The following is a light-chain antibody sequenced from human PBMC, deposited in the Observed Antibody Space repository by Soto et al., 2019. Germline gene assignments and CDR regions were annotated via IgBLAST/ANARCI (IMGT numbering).Light chain of an antibody. CDR3: QQRSNGFT. V-gene: IGKV4-1*01. J-gene: IGKJ3*01. CDR2: WAS. Sequence: DIVMTQSPDSLAVSLGERATINCKSSQTVLDSSNNKDYLTWYQQKPGQPPKLLIYWASTREFGVHDRFSGSGSGTDFTLPISSLQAEDVAVYYCQQRSNGFTFGPGTKVDIK. CDR1: QTVLDSSNNKDY.